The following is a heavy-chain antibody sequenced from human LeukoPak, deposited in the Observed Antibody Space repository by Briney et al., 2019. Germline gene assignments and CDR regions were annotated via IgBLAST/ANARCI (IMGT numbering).Heavy chain of an antibody. Sequence: PGGSLRLSCAASGFTFDTYAMTWVRQAPGKGLDWVSGISGSGGRTYYAVSVKGRFTISRDNSKNTLYLQMNSLRAEDTAVYYCAKDGDTTLAELDYWGQGTLVTVSS. CDR3: AKDGDTTLAELDY. CDR2: ISGSGGRT. D-gene: IGHD5-18*01. CDR1: GFTFDTYA. J-gene: IGHJ4*02. V-gene: IGHV3-23*01.